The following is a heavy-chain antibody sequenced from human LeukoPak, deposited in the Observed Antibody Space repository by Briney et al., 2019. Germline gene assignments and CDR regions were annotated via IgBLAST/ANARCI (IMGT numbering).Heavy chain of an antibody. J-gene: IGHJ5*02. V-gene: IGHV4-34*01. CDR1: GFTFSSYA. D-gene: IGHD3-3*01. CDR3: ARANFWSGYYFRSGNWFDP. Sequence: GSLRLSCAATGFTFSSYAMSWIRQPPGKGLEWIGEINHSGSTNYNPSLKSRVTISVDTSKNQFSLKLSSVTAADTAVYYCARANFWSGYYFRSGNWFDPWGQGTLVTVSS. CDR2: INHSGST.